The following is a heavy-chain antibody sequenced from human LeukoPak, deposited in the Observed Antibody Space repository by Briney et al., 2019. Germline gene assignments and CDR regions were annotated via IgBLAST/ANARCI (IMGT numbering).Heavy chain of an antibody. V-gene: IGHV3-30*04. CDR2: ISNDGTDK. CDR1: GFTFTSYA. CDR3: ARGTFYYGDNYNMRAFGQPFDS. D-gene: IGHD4/OR15-4a*01. Sequence: GGSLRLSCAASGFTFTSYALHWVRQAPGKGLNWVSDISNDGTDKSYADSVRGRFTISRDNSKNTLYLQMNSLRADDTAIYYCARGTFYYGDNYNMRAFGQPFDSWGQGTLVTVSS. J-gene: IGHJ4*02.